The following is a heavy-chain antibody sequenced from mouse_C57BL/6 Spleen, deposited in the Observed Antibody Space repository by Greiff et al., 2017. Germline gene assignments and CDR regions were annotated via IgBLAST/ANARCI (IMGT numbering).Heavy chain of an antibody. D-gene: IGHD1-1*01. Sequence: QVHVKQSGAELVRPGTSVKVSCKASGYAFTNYLIEWVKQRPGQGLEWIGVINPGSGGTNYNEKFKGKAPLTADKSSSTAYMQLSSLTSEDSAVYFCARSHYYGSSPWYYFDYWGQGTTLTVSS. CDR3: ARSHYYGSSPWYYFDY. J-gene: IGHJ2*01. CDR2: INPGSGGT. CDR1: GYAFTNYL. V-gene: IGHV1-54*01.